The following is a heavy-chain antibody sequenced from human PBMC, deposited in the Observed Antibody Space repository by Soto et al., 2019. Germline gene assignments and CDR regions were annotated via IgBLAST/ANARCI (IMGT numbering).Heavy chain of an antibody. V-gene: IGHV4-34*01. CDR2: INHSGST. CDR3: ARKALDSSGWYRAGGFDY. J-gene: IGHJ4*02. D-gene: IGHD6-19*01. Sequence: QVQLQQWGAGLLKPSETLSLTCAVYGGSFSGYYWSWIRQPPGKGLEWIGEINHSGSTNYNPSLKSRVTISVDTSKNQFSLKLSSVTAADTAVYYCARKALDSSGWYRAGGFDYWGQGTLVTVSS. CDR1: GGSFSGYY.